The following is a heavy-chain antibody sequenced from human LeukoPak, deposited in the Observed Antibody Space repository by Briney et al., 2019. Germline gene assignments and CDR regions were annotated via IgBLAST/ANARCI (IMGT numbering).Heavy chain of an antibody. D-gene: IGHD5-12*01. Sequence: GGSLRLSCSVSGFNFSSYAMHWVRQVPGKGLEYVSSISSDGVSTYYADSVKGRFTISRDNSKKTLSLQMTSLRPEDTAVFYCVKGPWGFGYNGYDWGSFDFWGQGALVTVSS. CDR1: GFNFSSYA. CDR2: ISSDGVST. J-gene: IGHJ4*02. CDR3: VKGPWGFGYNGYDWGSFDF. V-gene: IGHV3-64D*06.